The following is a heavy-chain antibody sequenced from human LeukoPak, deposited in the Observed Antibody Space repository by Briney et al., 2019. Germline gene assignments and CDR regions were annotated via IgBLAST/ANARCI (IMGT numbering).Heavy chain of an antibody. V-gene: IGHV1-8*03. CDR2: VNPNSGNT. Sequence: ASVKVSCKASGYTFTTYDINWVRQAAGQGLEWMGWVNPNSGNTGYTQKFQGRVTFTRNPSISTAYMELSSLRSQDTAVYYCARGASRSFDYWGQGTPVTVSS. CDR3: ARGASRSFDY. J-gene: IGHJ4*02. CDR1: GYTFTTYD.